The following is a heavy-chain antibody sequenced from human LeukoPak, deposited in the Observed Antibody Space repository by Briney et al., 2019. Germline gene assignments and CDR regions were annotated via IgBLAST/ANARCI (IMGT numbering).Heavy chain of an antibody. D-gene: IGHD3-10*01. V-gene: IGHV1-46*01. CDR3: ARGIPEGIYYYYYMDV. CDR1: GYTLTELS. J-gene: IGHJ6*03. Sequence: ASVKVSCKVSGYTLTELSMHWVRQAPGQGLEWMGIINPSGGSTSYTQKFQGRVTMTRDTSTSTVYMELSSLRSEDTAVYYCARGIPEGIYYYYYMDVWGKGTTVTVSS. CDR2: INPSGGST.